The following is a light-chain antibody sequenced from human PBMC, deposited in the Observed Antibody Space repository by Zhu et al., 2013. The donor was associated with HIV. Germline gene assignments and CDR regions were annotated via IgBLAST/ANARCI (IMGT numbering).Light chain of an antibody. CDR3: QQSYSTPV. Sequence: DIQLTQSPSTLSASVGDRVTITCRASQSISSWLAWYQQKPGKAPKLLIYKASILESGVPSRFSGSGSGTDFTLTISSLQPEDFATYYCQQSYSTPVFGQGTKLEIK. J-gene: IGKJ2*01. V-gene: IGKV1-5*03. CDR1: QSISSW. CDR2: KAS.